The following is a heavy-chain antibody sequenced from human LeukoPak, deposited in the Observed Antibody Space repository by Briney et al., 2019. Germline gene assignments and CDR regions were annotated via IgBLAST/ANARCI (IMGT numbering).Heavy chain of an antibody. D-gene: IGHD2-2*01. J-gene: IGHJ4*02. CDR2: INHSGST. CDR3: ARGLWGCSSTSCYVAFDY. Sequence: KPSETLSLTCAVHGGSFSGYYWSWIRQPPGKGLEWIGEINHSGSTNYNPSLKSRVTISVDTSKSQFSLRLSSVTAADTAVYYCARGLWGCSSTSCYVAFDYWGQGTLVTVSS. V-gene: IGHV4-34*01. CDR1: GGSFSGYY.